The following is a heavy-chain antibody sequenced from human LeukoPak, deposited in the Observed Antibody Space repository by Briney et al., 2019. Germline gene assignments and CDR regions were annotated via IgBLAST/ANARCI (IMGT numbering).Heavy chain of an antibody. CDR3: ARSPTYFYDRSGYYYYFDY. V-gene: IGHV4-4*07. J-gene: IGHJ4*02. CDR1: GFTISSYY. Sequence: SETLSRTGTGSGFTISSYYWSWMRQPAGKGLEWIGSIYTSGSNNSNPFLKSRATMTVDTTKNQFSLKLSSVTAADTAVYYCARSPTYFYDRSGYYYYFDYWGQGTLVTVSS. D-gene: IGHD3-22*01. CDR2: IYTSGSN.